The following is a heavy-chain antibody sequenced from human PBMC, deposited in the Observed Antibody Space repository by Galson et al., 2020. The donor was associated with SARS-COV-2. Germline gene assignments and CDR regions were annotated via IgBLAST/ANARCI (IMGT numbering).Heavy chain of an antibody. CDR2: INHSGST. D-gene: IGHD5-12*01. CDR3: ARLTKRWLQLALRNYYYMDV. J-gene: IGHJ6*03. CDR1: GGYFSGYY. Sequence: SETLSLTCAVYGGYFSGYYWSWIRQPPGKGLEWIGEINHSGSTNYHPSLKSRVTISVDTSKNQFSLKLSSVTAADTAVYYCARLTKRWLQLALRNYYYMDVWGKGTTVTVSS. V-gene: IGHV4-34*01.